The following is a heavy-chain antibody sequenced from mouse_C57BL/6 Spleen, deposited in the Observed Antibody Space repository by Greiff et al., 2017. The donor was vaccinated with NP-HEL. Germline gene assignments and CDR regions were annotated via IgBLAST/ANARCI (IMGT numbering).Heavy chain of an antibody. CDR3: ARNYGSSYDYAMDY. J-gene: IGHJ4*01. V-gene: IGHV5-6*01. CDR2: ISSGGSYT. D-gene: IGHD1-1*01. Sequence: EVHLVESGGDLVKPGGSLKLSCAASGFTFSSYGMSWVRQTPDKRLEWVATISSGGSYTYYPDSVKGRFTISRDNANNTLYLQMSSLKSEDTAMYYCARNYGSSYDYAMDYWGQGTSVTVSS. CDR1: GFTFSSYG.